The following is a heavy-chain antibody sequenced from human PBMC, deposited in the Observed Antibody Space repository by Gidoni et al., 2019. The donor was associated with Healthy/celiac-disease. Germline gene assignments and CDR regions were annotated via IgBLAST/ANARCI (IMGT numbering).Heavy chain of an antibody. CDR2: IIPILGIA. Sequence: QVQLVQSGAEVKKPGSSVKVSCKASGGTFSSYTISWVRQAPGQGLEWMGRIIPILGIANYAQKFQGRVTITADKSTSTAYMELSSLRSEDTAVYYCARGPSLEMATIQLPDFGWFDPWGQGTLVTVSS. D-gene: IGHD5-12*01. J-gene: IGHJ5*02. CDR1: GGTFSSYT. CDR3: ARGPSLEMATIQLPDFGWFDP. V-gene: IGHV1-69*02.